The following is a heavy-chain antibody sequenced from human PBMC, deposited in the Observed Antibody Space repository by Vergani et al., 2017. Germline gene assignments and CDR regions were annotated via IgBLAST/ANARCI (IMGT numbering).Heavy chain of an antibody. CDR1: GGSISSGDYY. D-gene: IGHD6-25*01. J-gene: IGHJ4*02. CDR3: ARVRVREQREDY. V-gene: IGHV4-30-4*08. Sequence: QVQLQESGPGLVKSSETLSLTCSVSGGSISSGDYYWSWIRQPPGKGLEWIGYIYYSGSTYYNPSLKSRVTISVDTSKNQFSLKLSSVTAADTAVYYCARVRVREQREDYWGQGTLVTVSS. CDR2: IYYSGST.